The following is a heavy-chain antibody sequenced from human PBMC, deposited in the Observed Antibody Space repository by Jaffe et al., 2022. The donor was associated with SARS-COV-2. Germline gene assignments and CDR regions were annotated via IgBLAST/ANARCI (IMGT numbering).Heavy chain of an antibody. CDR1: GGSISSGSYY. CDR3: AGTNSYSGVCENCGDY. D-gene: IGHD2-8*01. CDR2: IYTSGST. V-gene: IGHV4-61*02. Sequence: QVQLQESGPGLVKPSQTLSLTCTVSGGSISSGSYYWSWIRQPAGKGLEWIGRIYTSGSTNYNPSLKSRVTISVDTSKNQFSLKLSSVTAADTAVYYCAGTNSYSGVCENCGDYWGQGTLVTVSS. J-gene: IGHJ4*02.